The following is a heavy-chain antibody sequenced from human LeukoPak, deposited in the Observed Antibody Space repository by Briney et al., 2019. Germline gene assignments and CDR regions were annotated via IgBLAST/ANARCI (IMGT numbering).Heavy chain of an antibody. D-gene: IGHD6-19*01. CDR2: ISGSGGST. Sequence: GGSLRPSCAASGFTFSTYAMTWVRQAPGKGLEWVSSISGSGGSTYYADSVKGRFTISRDNSKNSLYLQMNSLRAEDTAVYYCATTAGYFDYWGQGTLVTVSS. J-gene: IGHJ4*02. V-gene: IGHV3-23*01. CDR3: ATTAGYFDY. CDR1: GFTFSTYA.